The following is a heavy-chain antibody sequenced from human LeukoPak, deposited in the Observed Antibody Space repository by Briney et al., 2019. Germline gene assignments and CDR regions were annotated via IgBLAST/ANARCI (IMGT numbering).Heavy chain of an antibody. CDR1: GFTFGGYG. Sequence: GGSLRLSCAGSGFTFGGYGMHWFRQTPGKGLEWMAVIAYDGSRAFYADSVKGRFTISRDNSKNTMSVQMDDLRAEDTAVYYCTRYNNDHFDYWGQGTLVTVSS. D-gene: IGHD1-14*01. V-gene: IGHV3-33*01. CDR2: IAYDGSRA. CDR3: TRYNNDHFDY. J-gene: IGHJ4*02.